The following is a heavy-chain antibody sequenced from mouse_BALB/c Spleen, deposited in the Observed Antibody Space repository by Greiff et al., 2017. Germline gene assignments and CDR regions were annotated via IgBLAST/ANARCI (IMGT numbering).Heavy chain of an antibody. CDR1: GYTFTSYW. J-gene: IGHJ1*01. CDR2: IYPGNSDT. D-gene: IGHD4-1*01. V-gene: IGHV1-5*01. Sequence: EVQLQESGTVLARPGASVKMSCKASGYTFTSYWMHWVKQRPGQGLEWIGAIYPGNSDTSYNQKFKGKAKLTAVTSTSTAYMELSSLTNEDSAVYYCTRGKTGTNGDFDVWGAGTTVTVSS. CDR3: TRGKTGTNGDFDV.